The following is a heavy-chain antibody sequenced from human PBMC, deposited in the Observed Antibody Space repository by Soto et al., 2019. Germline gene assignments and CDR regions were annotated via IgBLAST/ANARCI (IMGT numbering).Heavy chain of an antibody. J-gene: IGHJ4*02. CDR2: ITPSFGTR. D-gene: IGHD3-10*02. Sequence: SVKVSCKASGGTFSTKYAISWVRQAPGEGLEWMGGITPSFGTRDYAQKFQDRVTITADASTSIVYMELTSLRSQDTAVYYCATSPGFGGYYVVWGRGTLVTVSS. CDR1: GGTFSTKYA. V-gene: IGHV1-69*13. CDR3: ATSPGFGGYYVV.